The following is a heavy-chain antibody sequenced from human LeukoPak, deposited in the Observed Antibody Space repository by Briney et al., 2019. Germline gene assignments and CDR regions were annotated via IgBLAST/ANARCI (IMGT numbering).Heavy chain of an antibody. Sequence: SETLSLTCDVSEDSVSNSRWWSWVRQSPGKGLEWIAEIYRDGNAGYNPSLRGRVTISMDKSRNQFSLTLHSVTAPDTAMYYCARSLAVPGEFDDWGQGTLVTVSS. V-gene: IGHV4/OR15-8*02. D-gene: IGHD6-19*01. CDR3: ARSLAVPGEFDD. CDR2: IYRDGNA. J-gene: IGHJ4*02. CDR1: EDSVSNSRW.